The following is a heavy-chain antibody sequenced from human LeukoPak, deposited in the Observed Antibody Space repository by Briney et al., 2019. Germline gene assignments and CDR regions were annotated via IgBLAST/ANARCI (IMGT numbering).Heavy chain of an antibody. J-gene: IGHJ6*03. D-gene: IGHD3-3*01. CDR2: INPNSGGT. CDR1: GYTFTGYY. V-gene: IGHV1-2*02. CDR3: ARNDFWSGYGALYYYYMDV. Sequence: GASVKVSCKASGYTFTGYYMHWVRQAPGQGLEWMGWINPNSGGTNYAQKFQRRVTMTRDTSISTAYMELSRLRSEDTAVYYCARNDFWSGYGALYYYYMDVWGKGTTVTVSS.